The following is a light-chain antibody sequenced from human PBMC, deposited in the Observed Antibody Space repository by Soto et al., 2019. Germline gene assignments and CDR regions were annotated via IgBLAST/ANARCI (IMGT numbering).Light chain of an antibody. CDR1: QSVRSN. V-gene: IGKV3D-15*01. Sequence: EIVMTQSPATLSVSPGERATLSRRASQSVRSNLAWYQQRPGQAPRLLIYGTSTRATGIPARFSGSGSGTEFTLSISSLQSEDFAVYYCHQYNNWPPITFGQGTRLEIK. CDR2: GTS. J-gene: IGKJ5*01. CDR3: HQYNNWPPIT.